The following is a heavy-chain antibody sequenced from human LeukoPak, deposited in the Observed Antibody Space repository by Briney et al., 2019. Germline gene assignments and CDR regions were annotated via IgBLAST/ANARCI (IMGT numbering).Heavy chain of an antibody. CDR1: GFTVSSNY. V-gene: IGHV3-53*01. D-gene: IGHD3-16*01. Sequence: GGSLRLSCAASGFTVSSNYMSWVRQAPGKGLEWVSVIYSSGNTYYADSVKGRFTISRDNSKNTLYLQMNSLRAEDTAVYYCAKAQWDYVWGSYGMDVWGQGTTVTVSS. CDR3: AKAQWDYVWGSYGMDV. CDR2: IYSSGNT. J-gene: IGHJ6*02.